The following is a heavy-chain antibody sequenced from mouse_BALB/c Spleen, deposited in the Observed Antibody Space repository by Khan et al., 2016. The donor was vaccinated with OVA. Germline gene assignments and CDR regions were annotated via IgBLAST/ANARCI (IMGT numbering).Heavy chain of an antibody. D-gene: IGHD2-3*01. CDR3: SRQGGGYCSWFLY. J-gene: IGHJ3*01. CDR2: ILPGSGSN. Sequence: QVQLQQSGAELVKPGAPVKISCKATGYTFNNYWIEWVKQRPGHGLEWIGEILPGSGSNNYNERFMGKATFTADTSSNTAYMQLSSLTSEDSAVYDCSRQGGGYCSWFLYWGQGTLVTVSA. CDR1: GYTFNNYW. V-gene: IGHV1-9*01.